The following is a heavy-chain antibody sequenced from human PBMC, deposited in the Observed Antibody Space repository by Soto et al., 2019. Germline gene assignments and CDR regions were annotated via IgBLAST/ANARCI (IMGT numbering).Heavy chain of an antibody. J-gene: IGHJ3*02. Sequence: ASVKVSCKASGYTFTNYGSSWVRQAPGQGLEWMGWISGYNGNTNYAQKFQVRVTMTTDTSTSTAYMEVRSLRSDDTAVYYCARKGFYVSPRPADAFDIWGQGTIVTVS. CDR1: GYTFTNYG. CDR2: ISGYNGNT. V-gene: IGHV1-18*04. D-gene: IGHD3-10*02. CDR3: ARKGFYVSPRPADAFDI.